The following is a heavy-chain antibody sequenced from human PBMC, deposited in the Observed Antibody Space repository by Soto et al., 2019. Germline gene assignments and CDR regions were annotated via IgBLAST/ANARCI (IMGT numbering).Heavy chain of an antibody. CDR2: IIPIFGTA. CDR1: GGTFSSYA. CDR3: ARGNPRRGYSYGYGYDY. V-gene: IGHV1-69*13. D-gene: IGHD5-18*01. Sequence: SVKVSCKASGGTFSSYAISWVRQAPGQGLEWMGGIIPIFGTANYAQKFQGRVTITADESTSTAYMELSSLRSEDTAVYYCARGNPRRGYSYGYGYDYWGQGTLVTVSS. J-gene: IGHJ4*02.